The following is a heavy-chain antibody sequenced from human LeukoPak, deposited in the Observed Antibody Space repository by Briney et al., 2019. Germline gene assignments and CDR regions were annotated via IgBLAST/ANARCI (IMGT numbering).Heavy chain of an antibody. J-gene: IGHJ5*02. CDR3: ARDRGITTARGVPSWFDP. CDR2: IYTTGSP. D-gene: IGHD3-10*01. Sequence: SETLSLTCTVSGGSISSTNYYWTWIRQPAGKGLEWIGRIYTTGSPSYSPSLKSRVTISVDTSTNQFSLKLTSVSAADTAVYYCARDRGITTARGVPSWFDPWGQGALVTVSS. V-gene: IGHV4-61*02. CDR1: GGSISSTNYY.